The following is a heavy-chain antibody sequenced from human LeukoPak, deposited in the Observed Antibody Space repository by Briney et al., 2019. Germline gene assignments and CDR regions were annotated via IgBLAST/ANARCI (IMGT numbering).Heavy chain of an antibody. CDR3: ARQAAAGSKGVDY. CDR2: IYYSGST. J-gene: IGHJ4*02. D-gene: IGHD6-13*01. CDR1: GGSISSSSYY. V-gene: IGHV4-39*01. Sequence: PSETLSLTCTVSGGSISSSSYYWGWIRQPPGKGLEWIGSIYYSGSTYYHPSLKSRVTISVDTSKNQFSLKLSSVTAADTAVYYCARQAAAGSKGVDYWGQGTLVTVSS.